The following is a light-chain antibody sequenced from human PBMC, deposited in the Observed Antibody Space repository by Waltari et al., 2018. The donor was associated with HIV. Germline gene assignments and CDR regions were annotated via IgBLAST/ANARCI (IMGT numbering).Light chain of an antibody. CDR2: AAS. Sequence: DIQLTQSPSFLSASVGDRVTITCRASQGINNYLAWYQQKPGKAPRLLIYAASTFQSGVPSRFSGSGSGTEFSLTISSLQPEDFATYYCQQLNSYPRRLTFGGGTKVEVK. J-gene: IGKJ4*01. CDR3: QQLNSYPRRLT. V-gene: IGKV1-9*01. CDR1: QGINNY.